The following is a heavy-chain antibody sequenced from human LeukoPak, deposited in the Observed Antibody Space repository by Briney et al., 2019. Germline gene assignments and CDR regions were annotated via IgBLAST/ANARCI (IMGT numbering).Heavy chain of an antibody. CDR3: ARVRGDTESARAGLVDY. Sequence: GGSLRLSCAASGFTFSSYSMTWVRQAPGKGLEWVSYISSSSSTIYYADSVKGRFTISRDNAKNSLYPQLNSLRAEDTAVYYCARVRGDTESARAGLVDYWGQGTLVTVSS. J-gene: IGHJ4*02. D-gene: IGHD3-10*01. V-gene: IGHV3-48*01. CDR2: ISSSSSTI. CDR1: GFTFSSYS.